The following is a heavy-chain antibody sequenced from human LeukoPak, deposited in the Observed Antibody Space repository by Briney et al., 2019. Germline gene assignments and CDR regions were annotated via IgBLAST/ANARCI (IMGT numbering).Heavy chain of an antibody. Sequence: GGSLRLSCAASGFTFDEYAMHWVRQAPGKGLEWVSLISGDGGSTYYADSVKGRFTISRDNSKNSLYLQMNSLRTEDTALYYCARSTVDTASIYYYYGMDVWGQGTTVTVSS. J-gene: IGHJ6*02. CDR1: GFTFDEYA. D-gene: IGHD5-18*01. V-gene: IGHV3-43*02. CDR2: ISGDGGST. CDR3: ARSTVDTASIYYYYGMDV.